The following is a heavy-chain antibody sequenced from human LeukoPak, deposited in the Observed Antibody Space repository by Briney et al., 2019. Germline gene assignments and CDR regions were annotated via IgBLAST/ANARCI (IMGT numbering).Heavy chain of an antibody. V-gene: IGHV1-46*01. Sequence: ASVKVSCTASGYTFTSYYMHWVRQAPGEGLEWMGIINPTGGSTSYAQKSQGRVTMTRDTSTSTVYMELSSLRSEDTAVYYCARDHYHKIHSVMVTAPDYWGQGTLVIVSS. CDR1: GYTFTSYY. CDR2: INPTGGST. CDR3: ARDHYHKIHSVMVTAPDY. J-gene: IGHJ4*02. D-gene: IGHD2-21*02.